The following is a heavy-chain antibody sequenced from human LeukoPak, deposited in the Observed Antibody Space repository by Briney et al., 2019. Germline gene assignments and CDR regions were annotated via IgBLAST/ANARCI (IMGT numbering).Heavy chain of an antibody. D-gene: IGHD5-24*01. CDR2: ISAYNGNT. V-gene: IGHV1-18*01. J-gene: IGHJ4*02. Sequence: AASVKVSCKASGGTFSSYAISWVRQAPGQGLEWMGWISAYNGNTNYAQKLQRRVTMTTDTSTSTAYMELRSLRSDDTAVYYCARKEAIGYNPFDYWGQGTLVTVSS. CDR3: ARKEAIGYNPFDY. CDR1: GGTFSSYA.